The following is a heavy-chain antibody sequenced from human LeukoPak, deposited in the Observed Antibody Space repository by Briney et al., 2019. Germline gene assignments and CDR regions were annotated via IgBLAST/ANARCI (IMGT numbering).Heavy chain of an antibody. Sequence: GESLRISCKGSGYSFTSYWSSWVRQMHGKGRGWFGMFVPSDSNKNYSPPFQGHVTISADKSSSAAYLQWSSLKASDTAMYYCARPQTDILTGYYNGAFDIWGQGTMVTVSS. CDR3: ARPQTDILTGYYNGAFDI. CDR2: FVPSDSNK. J-gene: IGHJ3*02. D-gene: IGHD3-9*01. CDR1: GYSFTSYW. V-gene: IGHV5-10-1*01.